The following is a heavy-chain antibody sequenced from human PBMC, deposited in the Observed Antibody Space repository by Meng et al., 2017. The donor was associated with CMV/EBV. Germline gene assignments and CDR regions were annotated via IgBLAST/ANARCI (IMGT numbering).Heavy chain of an antibody. CDR2: IWYDGSNK. J-gene: IGHJ6*02. CDR3: AKDLTYYDFWSGYYPAYYYGMDV. D-gene: IGHD3-3*01. CDR1: GFTFSSYG. V-gene: IGHV3-33*06. Sequence: GESLKISCAASGFTFSSYGMHWVRQAPGKGLEWVAVIWYDGSNKYYADSVKGRFTISRDNSKNTLYLQMNGLRAEDTAVYYCAKDLTYYDFWSGYYPAYYYGMDVWGQGTTVTV.